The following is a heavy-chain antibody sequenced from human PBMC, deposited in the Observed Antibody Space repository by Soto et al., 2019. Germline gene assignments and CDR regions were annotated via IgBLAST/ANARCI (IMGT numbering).Heavy chain of an antibody. D-gene: IGHD2-2*01. J-gene: IGHJ3*02. CDR3: ASSPTPIVVVPAGDDAFDI. Sequence: QVQLVESGGGLVQPGRSLRLSCAASGFTFSSYGMHWVRQAPGKGLEWVAVIWYDGSNKYYADSVKGRFTISRDNSKNTLYLQMNSLRAEDTAVYYCASSPTPIVVVPAGDDAFDIWGQGTMVTVSS. CDR2: IWYDGSNK. V-gene: IGHV3-33*01. CDR1: GFTFSSYG.